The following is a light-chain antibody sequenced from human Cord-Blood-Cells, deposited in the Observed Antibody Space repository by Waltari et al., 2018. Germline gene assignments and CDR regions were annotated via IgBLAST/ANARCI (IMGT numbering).Light chain of an antibody. CDR1: QSLVHSDGNTY. CDR3: MQGTHQFT. J-gene: IGKJ3*01. V-gene: IGKV2-30*02. Sequence: DVVMTQSPLSLPVTLGQPASISCRSSQSLVHSDGNTYLNWFQQRPGQSPRRLIYKVSNRDSVVPDRFSGSGSGTDVTLKISRVEAEDVGVYYCMQGTHQFTFGPGTKVDIK. CDR2: KVS.